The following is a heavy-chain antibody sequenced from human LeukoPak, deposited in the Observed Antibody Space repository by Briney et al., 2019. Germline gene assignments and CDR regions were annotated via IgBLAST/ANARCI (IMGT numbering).Heavy chain of an antibody. Sequence: PGGSLRLSCAASGFTFDDYGMSWVRQAPGKGLEWVSGINWNGGSTGYADSVKGRFTISRDNAKNSLYLQMNSLRAEDTALYYCAKIGSYYDSSGYMDYWGQGTLVTVSS. V-gene: IGHV3-20*04. CDR3: AKIGSYYDSSGYMDY. J-gene: IGHJ4*02. CDR1: GFTFDDYG. CDR2: INWNGGST. D-gene: IGHD3-22*01.